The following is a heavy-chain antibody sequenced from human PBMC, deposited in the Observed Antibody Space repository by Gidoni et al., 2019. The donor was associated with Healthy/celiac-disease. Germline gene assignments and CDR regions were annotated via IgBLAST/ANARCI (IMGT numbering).Heavy chain of an antibody. CDR3: ARGPNEGANENAFDI. CDR2: INPNSGGT. Sequence: QVQLVQSGAEVKKPGASVKVSCKASGSTFTGYYMHWVRQAPGQGLEWMGWINPNSGGTNYAQKFQGWVTMTRDASISTAYMELSRLRSDDTAVYYCARGPNEGANENAFDIWGQGTMVTVSS. CDR1: GSTFTGYY. J-gene: IGHJ3*02. V-gene: IGHV1-2*04. D-gene: IGHD1-26*01.